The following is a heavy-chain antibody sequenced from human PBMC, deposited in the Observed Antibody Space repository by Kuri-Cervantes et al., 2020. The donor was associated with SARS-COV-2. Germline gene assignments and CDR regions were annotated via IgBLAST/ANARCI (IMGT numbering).Heavy chain of an antibody. CDR3: AGLRRHYDGWFATCYYMDV. CDR1: GGSFSNYL. V-gene: IGHV4-34*01. J-gene: IGHJ6*03. Sequence: GSLRLSCGAYGGSFSNYLLTWVRQPPGKGLEWVGEINDSGNTNYNPSPKRRLITLLKQYTNLFSPNHTSVTTADTTMNYCAGLRRHYDGWFATCYYMDVWGKGTTVTVSS. D-gene: IGHD6-19*01. CDR2: INDSGNT.